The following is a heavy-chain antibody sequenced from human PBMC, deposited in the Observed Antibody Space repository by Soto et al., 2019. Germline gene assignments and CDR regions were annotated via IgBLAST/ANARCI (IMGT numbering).Heavy chain of an antibody. CDR3: VRGNKECGSATCYTAFDV. CDR1: GDTFSNYP. V-gene: IGHV1-69*02. D-gene: IGHD2-2*02. CDR2: VIPILDIT. Sequence: QVQLVQSGAEVREPGSSVRVSCKASGDTFSNYPISWVRQAPGQGLEWMGRVIPILDITNYAQEFQGRVTITADRSTSTAYMELSGLTSEDTALYLCVRGNKECGSATCYTAFDVWGQGTLVTVSA. J-gene: IGHJ3*01.